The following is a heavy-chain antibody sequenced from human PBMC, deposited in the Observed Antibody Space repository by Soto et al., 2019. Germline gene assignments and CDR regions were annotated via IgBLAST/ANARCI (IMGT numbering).Heavy chain of an antibody. D-gene: IGHD3-22*01. Sequence: GGSLRLSCAASGFTVSSNYMSWVRQAPGKGLEWVSVIYSGGSTYYADSVKGRFTISRYNSKNTLYLQMNSLRAEDTAVYYCARGHYDSSGYYYYFDYWGQGTLVTVSS. CDR1: GFTVSSNY. V-gene: IGHV3-53*04. CDR3: ARGHYDSSGYYYYFDY. J-gene: IGHJ4*02. CDR2: IYSGGST.